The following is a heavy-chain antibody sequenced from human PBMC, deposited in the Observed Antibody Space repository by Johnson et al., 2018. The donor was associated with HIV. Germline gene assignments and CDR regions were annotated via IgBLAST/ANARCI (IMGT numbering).Heavy chain of an antibody. CDR3: ARDGVYSSPWDAFDI. CDR1: GFTFSNYA. J-gene: IGHJ3*02. CDR2: VPDDGDNK. Sequence: VLLLESGGGLVQTGGSLGLSCAASGFTFSNYAMHWVRQAPGKGLEWVAVVPDDGDNKYYADSVKGRFTISRDNAKNSLYLQMDNLRVEDTAMYYCARDGVYSSPWDAFDIWGQGTMVTVSS. D-gene: IGHD6-19*01. V-gene: IGHV3-30-3*01.